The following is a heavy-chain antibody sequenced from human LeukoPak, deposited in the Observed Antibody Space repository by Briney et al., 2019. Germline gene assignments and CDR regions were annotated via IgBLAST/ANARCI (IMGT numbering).Heavy chain of an antibody. V-gene: IGHV4-4*02. CDR1: GGSISSSNW. J-gene: IGHJ4*02. D-gene: IGHD3-22*01. CDR2: IYHSGST. Sequence: SGTQSLTCAVSGGSISSSNWWSWVRQPPGKGLEWIGEIYHSGSTNYNPSLKSRVTISVDKSKNQFSLKLSSVTAADTAVYYCARALHDSSGYYYVGFDYWGQGTLVTVSS. CDR3: ARALHDSSGYYYVGFDY.